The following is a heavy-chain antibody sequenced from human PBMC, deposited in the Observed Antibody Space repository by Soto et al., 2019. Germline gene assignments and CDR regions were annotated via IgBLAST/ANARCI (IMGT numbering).Heavy chain of an antibody. CDR1: GYTFDNYD. V-gene: IGHV1-8*02. CDR2: MNPNSGNT. D-gene: IGHD3-10*01. CDR3: TRAYGAETFDN. J-gene: IGHJ5*02. Sequence: ASVKVSCKASGYTFDNYDIHWVRQAPGHGLEWMGWMNPNSGNTGYAQNFRGRVTMTQNTAIGTAYMELSSLRSDDTATYYCTRAYGAETFDNWGQGTLVTVSS.